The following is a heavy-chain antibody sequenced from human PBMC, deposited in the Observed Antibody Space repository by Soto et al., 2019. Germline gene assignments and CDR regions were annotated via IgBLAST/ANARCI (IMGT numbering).Heavy chain of an antibody. Sequence: GGSVQVSFMGSGNTYPSYESNELRQPAGHGLEWMGRINPNGGNIGYAKKFQGRVTMTRDTAIRTAYMEVSRLRSDDTAVYYCARGRASGSYYLLDYWGQGTLVTVSS. D-gene: IGHD3-10*01. V-gene: IGHV1-8*01. CDR1: GNTYPSYE. CDR3: ARGRASGSYYLLDY. J-gene: IGHJ4*02. CDR2: INPNGGNI.